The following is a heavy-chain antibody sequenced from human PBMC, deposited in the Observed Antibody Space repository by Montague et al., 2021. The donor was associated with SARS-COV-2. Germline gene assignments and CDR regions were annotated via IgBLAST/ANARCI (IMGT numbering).Heavy chain of an antibody. CDR1: GSSFRPYY. V-gene: IGHV4-34*01. D-gene: IGHD3-22*01. Sequence: SETLSLTCAVNGSSFRPYYWSWIRQPPGWGLVWIVEVNPRGNAFYNPSXXSRVTISVSTSTSQFSLRLTSVTAADTAVYYCARARGGHYIAWFDAWGQGTLVIVSS. CDR3: ARARGGHYIAWFDA. J-gene: IGHJ5*02. CDR2: VNPRGNA.